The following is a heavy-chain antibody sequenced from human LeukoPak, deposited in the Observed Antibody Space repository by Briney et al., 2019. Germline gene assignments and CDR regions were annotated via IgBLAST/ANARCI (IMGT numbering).Heavy chain of an antibody. Sequence: GGSLRLSCATSDFTFSRHWMHWVRQAPGKGLVWVSRIISDGSSISYADSVKGRFTISRDNAKHTLYLQMNSLRAEDTAVYYCARGHVAGTDRHWDYWGQGALVTVSS. D-gene: IGHD6-19*01. V-gene: IGHV3-74*01. J-gene: IGHJ4*02. CDR3: ARGHVAGTDRHWDY. CDR2: IISDGSSI. CDR1: DFTFSRHW.